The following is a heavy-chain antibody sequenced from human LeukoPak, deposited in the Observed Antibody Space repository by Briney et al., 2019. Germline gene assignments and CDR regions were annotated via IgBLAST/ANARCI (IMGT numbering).Heavy chain of an antibody. CDR2: MRYVGIKK. Sequence: GGSLRLSCAASGFTFSTYGMHWVRQAPGKGLGGVSFMRYVGIKKYYADSVKGRFTISRDNSKNTPYLQMNSLRAEHTAVYYCANDLGWIQLNLGRGQGTLVTVSS. V-gene: IGHV3-30*02. CDR3: ANDLGWIQLNLG. D-gene: IGHD5-18*01. CDR1: GFTFSTYG. J-gene: IGHJ4*02.